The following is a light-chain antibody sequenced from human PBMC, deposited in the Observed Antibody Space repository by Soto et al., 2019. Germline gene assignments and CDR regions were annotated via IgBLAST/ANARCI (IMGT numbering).Light chain of an antibody. Sequence: QTVVTQEPSLTVSPGGTVTLTCATSTGAVTSGYYPNWFQQKPGQAPRALMYSTNNKYSWTPARFSGSLLGGKAALTLSGVQPEDEAGYYCLLYYGGQLGVFGGGTKLTVL. CDR3: LLYYGGQLGV. CDR1: TGAVTSGYY. V-gene: IGLV7-43*01. J-gene: IGLJ2*01. CDR2: STN.